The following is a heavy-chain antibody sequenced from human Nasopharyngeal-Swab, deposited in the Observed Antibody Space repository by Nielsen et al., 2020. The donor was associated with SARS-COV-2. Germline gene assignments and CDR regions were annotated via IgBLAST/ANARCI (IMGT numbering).Heavy chain of an antibody. D-gene: IGHD4-17*01. CDR3: ARVPSDYGDPAGFDY. Sequence: GSLRLSCTVSGGSISSSSYYWGWIRQPPGKGLEWIGYIYYSGSTYYNPSLESRVSTSVDTSKNHFSLKVSSVTAADTAVYYCARVPSDYGDPAGFDYWGQGIPVTVSS. J-gene: IGHJ4*02. CDR2: IYYSGST. CDR1: GGSISSSSYY. V-gene: IGHV4-39*02.